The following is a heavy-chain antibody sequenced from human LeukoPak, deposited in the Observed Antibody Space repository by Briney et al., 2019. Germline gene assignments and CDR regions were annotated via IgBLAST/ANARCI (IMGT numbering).Heavy chain of an antibody. D-gene: IGHD3-10*01. CDR2: ISASGDET. Sequence: GGSLRLSCAASGFTFSIYSMNWARQPPGKGLEWVSAISASGDETHYADSVKGRFTISRDNAKNSLWLQMNSLRDEDTAVYYCAREPLPYDSGSYGFDYWGQGTLVTVSS. CDR3: AREPLPYDSGSYGFDY. CDR1: GFTFSIYS. J-gene: IGHJ4*02. V-gene: IGHV3-21*01.